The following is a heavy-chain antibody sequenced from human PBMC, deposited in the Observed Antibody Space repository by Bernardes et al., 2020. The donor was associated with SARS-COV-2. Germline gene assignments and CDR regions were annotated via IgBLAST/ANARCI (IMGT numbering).Heavy chain of an antibody. CDR1: GFTLTSYA. Sequence: GGSLRLSCAASGFTLTSYAMSWVRQAPGKGLEWVSGIGGDADNTYYADSVKGRFTISRDNSMNTLFLQMNSLRVEDTAVYYCAKDYCGGDCDFFDYWGQGTLVSVSS. CDR2: IGGDADNT. CDR3: AKDYCGGDCDFFDY. D-gene: IGHD2-21*02. V-gene: IGHV3-23*01. J-gene: IGHJ4*02.